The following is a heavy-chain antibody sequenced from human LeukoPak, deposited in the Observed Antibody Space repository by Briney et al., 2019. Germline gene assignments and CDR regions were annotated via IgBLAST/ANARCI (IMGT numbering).Heavy chain of an antibody. J-gene: IGHJ4*02. CDR1: GFTVSSNY. CDR2: IYSSGTT. V-gene: IGHV3-53*05. CDR3: ARGHGGTAYYFDY. Sequence: PGGSLRLSCAASGFTVSSNYMSWVRQAPGKGPEWVSVIYSSGTTYYADSVKGRFTISRDNSKNTLDLQMNGLRTEDTAVYYCARGHGGTAYYFDYWGQGTLVTVSS. D-gene: IGHD3-16*01.